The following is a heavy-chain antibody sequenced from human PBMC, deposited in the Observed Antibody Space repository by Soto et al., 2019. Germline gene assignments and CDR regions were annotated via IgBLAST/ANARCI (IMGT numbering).Heavy chain of an antibody. Sequence: QVQLVESGGGVVQPGRSLRLSCEASGFTFSSYAMHWVRQAPGKGLEWVAVISYDGSNKYYADSVKGRFTISRDNSKNTLYLQINSMRAEDTAVYYCARAKGRATIDCWGQGTLVTVAS. D-gene: IGHD1-26*01. CDR1: GFTFSSYA. J-gene: IGHJ4*02. CDR2: ISYDGSNK. V-gene: IGHV3-30-3*01. CDR3: ARAKGRATIDC.